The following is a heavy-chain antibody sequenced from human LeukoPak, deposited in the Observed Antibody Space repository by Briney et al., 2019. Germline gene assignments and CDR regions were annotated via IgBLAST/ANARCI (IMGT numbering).Heavy chain of an antibody. CDR3: AREVPTTSYDILTGYYNPNFDY. Sequence: ASVKVSCKASGYTFTSYGISWVRQAPGQGLEWMGWISAYNGNTNYAQKLQGRVTMNTDTSTSTAYMELRSLRSDDTAVYYCAREVPTTSYDILTGYYNPNFDYWGQGTLVTVSS. D-gene: IGHD3-9*01. CDR1: GYTFTSYG. J-gene: IGHJ4*02. V-gene: IGHV1-18*01. CDR2: ISAYNGNT.